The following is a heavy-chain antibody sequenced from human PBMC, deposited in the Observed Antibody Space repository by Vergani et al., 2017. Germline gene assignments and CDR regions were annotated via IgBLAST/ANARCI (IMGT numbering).Heavy chain of an antibody. Sequence: QVQLVQSGSELKKPGASVKVSCKASGYTFTSYAMNWVRQAPGQGLEWMGWINTNTGNPTYAQGFTGRFVFSLDTSVSTAYLQISSLKAEDTAVYYCARDGHHQRRWATAAGIVVVPAARTGFDPWGQGTLVTVSS. CDR2: INTNTGNP. V-gene: IGHV7-4-1*02. CDR1: GYTFTSYA. J-gene: IGHJ5*02. D-gene: IGHD2-2*01. CDR3: ARDGHHQRRWATAAGIVVVPAARTGFDP.